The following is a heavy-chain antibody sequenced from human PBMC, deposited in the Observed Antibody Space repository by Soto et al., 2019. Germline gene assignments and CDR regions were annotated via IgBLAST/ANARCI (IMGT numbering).Heavy chain of an antibody. CDR3: ARHHSGGSHNWFDP. V-gene: IGHV5-51*01. J-gene: IGHJ5*02. Sequence: YWSWIRQHPGKGLEWMGIIYPGDSDTRYSPSFQGQVTISADKSISTAYLQWSSLKASDTAMYYCARHHSGGSHNWFDPWGQGTLVTVSS. D-gene: IGHD2-15*01. CDR2: IYPGDSDT. CDR1: YW.